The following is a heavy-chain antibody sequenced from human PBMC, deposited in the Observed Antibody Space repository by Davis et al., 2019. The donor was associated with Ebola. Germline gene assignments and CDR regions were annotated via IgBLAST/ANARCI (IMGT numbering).Heavy chain of an antibody. CDR3: ARDGSNSYFDY. Sequence: PGGSLRLSCAASGFTFSESWMAWVRQAPGKGLEWLANMLHDGSEKYSAGPVKGRFTISRDNAKNSLYLQMNSLRAEDTAVYYCARDGSNSYFDYWGQGNLVTVSS. V-gene: IGHV3-7*01. CDR1: GFTFSESW. CDR2: MLHDGSEK. J-gene: IGHJ4*02. D-gene: IGHD6-6*01.